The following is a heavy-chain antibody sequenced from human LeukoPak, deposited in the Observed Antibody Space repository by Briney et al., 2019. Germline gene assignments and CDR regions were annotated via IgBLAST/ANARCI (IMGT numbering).Heavy chain of an antibody. D-gene: IGHD2-21*01. CDR1: GGSFSGYY. V-gene: IGHV4-34*01. Sequence: PSETLSLTCAVYGGSFSGYYWSWIRQPPGKGLGWIGEINHSGSTNYNPSLKSRVTISVDTSKNQFSLKLSSVTAADTAVYYCARGQRRVRYNWFDPWGQGTLVTVSS. CDR2: INHSGST. J-gene: IGHJ5*02. CDR3: ARGQRRVRYNWFDP.